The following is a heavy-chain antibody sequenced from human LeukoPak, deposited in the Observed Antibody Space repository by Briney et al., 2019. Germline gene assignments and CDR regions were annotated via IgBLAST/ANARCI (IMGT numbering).Heavy chain of an antibody. Sequence: ASVKVSCKASGYTFTSYYMHWVRQAPGQGLEWMGIINPSGGSTSYAQKFQGRVTMTRDTSTSTAYMELSSLRSEDTAVYYCARNEVTGDLGYWGQETLVTVSS. CDR3: ARNEVTGDLGY. J-gene: IGHJ4*02. V-gene: IGHV1-46*03. D-gene: IGHD2-21*02. CDR2: INPSGGST. CDR1: GYTFTSYY.